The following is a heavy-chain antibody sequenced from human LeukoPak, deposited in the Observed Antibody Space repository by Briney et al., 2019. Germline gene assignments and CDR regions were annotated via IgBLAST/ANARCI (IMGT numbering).Heavy chain of an antibody. CDR1: GGSISSSSYY. J-gene: IGHJ3*02. CDR2: IYYSGST. Sequence: SETLSLTCTVSGGSISSSSYYWGWIRQPPGKGLEWIGSIYYSGSTYYNPSLKSRGTISVDTSKNQFSLKLSSVTAADTAVYYCARDHFSSGWDRAFDIWGQGTMVTVSS. D-gene: IGHD6-19*01. CDR3: ARDHFSSGWDRAFDI. V-gene: IGHV4-39*07.